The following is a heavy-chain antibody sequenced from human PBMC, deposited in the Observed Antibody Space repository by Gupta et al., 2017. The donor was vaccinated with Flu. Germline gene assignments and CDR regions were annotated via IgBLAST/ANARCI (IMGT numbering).Heavy chain of an antibody. CDR1: GFTFSNYA. J-gene: IGHJ4*02. CDR3: AKDLSPGSGTLRDFDY. CDR2: ISGRGGST. Sequence: EVQLLESGGGLVQPGGSLRLSCAASGFTFSNYALSWVRQVPGKGLEWVSTISGRGGSTFYADSVRGRFTSSRDNSKNTLYLQMNSLRAEDTAIFYCAKDLSPGSGTLRDFDYWGQGTLVTVSS. D-gene: IGHD6-13*01. V-gene: IGHV3-23*01.